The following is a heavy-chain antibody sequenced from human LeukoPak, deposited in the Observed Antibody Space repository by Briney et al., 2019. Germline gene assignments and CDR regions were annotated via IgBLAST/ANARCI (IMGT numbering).Heavy chain of an antibody. D-gene: IGHD6-13*01. CDR2: IKSDGSTT. CDR1: GFTFSDYW. J-gene: IGHJ4*02. V-gene: IGHV3-74*01. CDR3: TRVAARRGTTEYYFDY. Sequence: GGSLRLSCAASGFTFSDYWMHWVRQAPGKGLVWVSRIKSDGSTTNYADSVKGRFTISRDNAKNTLYLQMNSLRAEDTALYYCTRVAARRGTTEYYFDYWGQGTLVTVSS.